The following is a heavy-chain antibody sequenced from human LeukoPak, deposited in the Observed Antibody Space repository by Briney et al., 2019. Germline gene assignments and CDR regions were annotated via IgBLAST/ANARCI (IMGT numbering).Heavy chain of an antibody. CDR2: ISAYNGNT. Sequence: ASVKVSCKASGYTFTNYLLHWVRQAPGHGLEWMGWISAYNGNTNYAQKFQGRVTMTTDTSTSTAYMELRNLRSDDTAVYYCARSYRSREFDYWGQGTLVTVSS. CDR3: ARSYRSREFDY. CDR1: GYTFTNYL. V-gene: IGHV1-18*04. J-gene: IGHJ4*02. D-gene: IGHD3-16*02.